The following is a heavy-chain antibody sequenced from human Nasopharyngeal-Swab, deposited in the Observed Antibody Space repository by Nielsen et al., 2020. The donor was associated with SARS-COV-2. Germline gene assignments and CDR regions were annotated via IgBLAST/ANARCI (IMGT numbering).Heavy chain of an antibody. CDR3: ARDVWDIVVVVAANGFDY. D-gene: IGHD2-15*01. J-gene: IGHJ4*02. CDR2: IKQDGSEK. Sequence: VRQAPGKGLEWVANIKQDGSEKYYVDSVKGRFTISRDNAKNSLYLQMNSLRAEDTAVYYCARDVWDIVVVVAANGFDYWSQGTLVTVSS. V-gene: IGHV3-7*01.